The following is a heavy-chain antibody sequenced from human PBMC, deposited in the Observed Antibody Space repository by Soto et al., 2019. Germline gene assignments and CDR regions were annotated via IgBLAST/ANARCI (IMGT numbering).Heavy chain of an antibody. D-gene: IGHD2-2*01. CDR2: IYYSGST. V-gene: IGHV4-59*12. J-gene: IGHJ6*03. CDR3: AREVPAAATTYYYYYYMDV. CDR1: GGYISSYY. Sequence: PSETLSLTCTVSGGYISSYYWSWIRQPTGKGLEWIGYIYYSGSTNYNPSLKSRVTISVDTSKNQFTLKLSSVTAADTAVYYCAREVPAAATTYYYYYYMDVWGKGTTVTVSS.